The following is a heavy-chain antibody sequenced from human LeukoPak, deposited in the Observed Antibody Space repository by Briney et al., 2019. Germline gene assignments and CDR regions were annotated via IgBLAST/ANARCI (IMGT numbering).Heavy chain of an antibody. J-gene: IGHJ5*02. CDR2: INHSGST. CDR1: GGSFSVYY. D-gene: IGHD3-3*01. CDR3: AREHYDFWSGQGAPNNWFDP. Sequence: SETLSLTCAVYGGSFSVYYWSWIRQPPGKGLEWIGEINHSGSTNYNPSLKSRVTISVDTSKNQFSLKLSSVTAADTAVYYCAREHYDFWSGQGAPNNWFDPWGQGTLVTVSS. V-gene: IGHV4-34*01.